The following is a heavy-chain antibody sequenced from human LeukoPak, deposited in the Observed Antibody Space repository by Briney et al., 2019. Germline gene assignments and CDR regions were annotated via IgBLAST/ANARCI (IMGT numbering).Heavy chain of an antibody. CDR2: ISGNGTIT. CDR3: AKDTPLFYHYYGIDV. J-gene: IGHJ6*02. CDR1: GLNLDAYA. Sequence: GGSLRLSCAASGLNLDAYAMHWVRQAPGKGLEWVSLISGNGTITYYADSVKGRFTISRDNSKNSLFLEMNSLRSEDTALYYCAKDTPLFYHYYGIDVWGQGTTVTVSS. V-gene: IGHV3-43*02.